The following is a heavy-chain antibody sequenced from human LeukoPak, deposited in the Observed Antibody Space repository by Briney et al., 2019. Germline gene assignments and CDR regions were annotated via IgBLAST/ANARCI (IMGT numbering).Heavy chain of an antibody. Sequence: ETLPLTCTVSGGSISSRSYYWGWIRRPPGKELEWIGSIYYSGETHYNPSLHSRVVMSVDTSNNHFSLKLTSVTAPDTAVYYCARTVGTHRFDYWGQGTLVTVSS. V-gene: IGHV4-39*02. D-gene: IGHD4-23*01. CDR2: IYYSGET. CDR3: ARTVGTHRFDY. J-gene: IGHJ4*02. CDR1: GGSISSRSYY.